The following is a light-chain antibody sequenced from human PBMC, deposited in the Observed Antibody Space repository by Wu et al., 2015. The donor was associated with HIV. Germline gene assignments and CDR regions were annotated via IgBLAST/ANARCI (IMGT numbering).Light chain of an antibody. CDR1: QSVSNNY. Sequence: EIVLTQSPATLSLSPGERATLSCGASQSVSNNYVAWYQQRPGLAPRVVIFDASRRPTGIADRFSGSGSGTDFTLTINRLEPEDFAVYYCQQYGAIPLTFGGGTKVEIK. J-gene: IGKJ4*01. V-gene: IGKV3D-20*01. CDR3: QQYGAIPLT. CDR2: DAS.